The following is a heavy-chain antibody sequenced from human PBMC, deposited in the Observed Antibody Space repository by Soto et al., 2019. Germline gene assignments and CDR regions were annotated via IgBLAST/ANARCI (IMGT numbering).Heavy chain of an antibody. D-gene: IGHD6-6*01. Sequence: QVQLVESGGGVVQPGRSLRLSCAASGFTFSSYTMHWVRQAPGKGLEWVAVISYDGSNKYYADSVKGRFTISRDNSKNTLYLQVNSLRAEDTAVYYCARGEIPSIAARPTHYWGQGTLVTVSS. V-gene: IGHV3-30-3*01. J-gene: IGHJ4*02. CDR3: ARGEIPSIAARPTHY. CDR1: GFTFSSYT. CDR2: ISYDGSNK.